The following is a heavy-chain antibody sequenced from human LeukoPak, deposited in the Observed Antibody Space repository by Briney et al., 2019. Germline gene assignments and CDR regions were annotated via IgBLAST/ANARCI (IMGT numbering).Heavy chain of an antibody. V-gene: IGHV4-34*01. J-gene: IGHJ4*02. CDR2: INHSGST. CDR3: ASDRGPAVGYDY. Sequence: SETLSLTCAVYGGSFSVYYWSWIRQPPGKGLEWIGEINHSGSTNYNPSLKSRVTISVDTSKNQFTLKQSSVTAAANDVYYCASDRGPAVGYDYWGQGTLVTVSS. D-gene: IGHD2-2*01. CDR1: GGSFSVYY.